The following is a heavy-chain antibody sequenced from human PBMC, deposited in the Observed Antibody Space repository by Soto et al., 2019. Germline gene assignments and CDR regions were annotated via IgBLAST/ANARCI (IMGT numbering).Heavy chain of an antibody. CDR1: GYTFTSYG. Sequence: GASVKVSCKASGYTFTSYGISWLRKAPGQGLEWIGWIIAYNVNTNYTQKLQGRVTMATDTSTSTAYLERRSLGSDDTDVYDCAREKPGMDVWGQGTTVTVSS. CDR3: AREKPGMDV. J-gene: IGHJ6*02. V-gene: IGHV1-18*01. CDR2: IIAYNVNT.